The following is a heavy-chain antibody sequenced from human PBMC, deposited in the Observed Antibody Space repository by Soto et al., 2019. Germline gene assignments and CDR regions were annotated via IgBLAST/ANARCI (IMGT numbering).Heavy chain of an antibody. CDR3: ARGRLCSRTNCYVDIMDR. CDR1: GYTFVNYG. J-gene: IGHJ6*02. Sequence: ASVKVSCKASGYTFVNYGISWVRQAPGQGLEWMGWTTAYNGNTNYAQKFQNRVTMTTDTSTSTVYMELRSLRSDDTAVYYCARGRLCSRTNCYVDIMDRWGQGTTVTVSS. D-gene: IGHD2-2*01. CDR2: TTAYNGNT. V-gene: IGHV1-18*01.